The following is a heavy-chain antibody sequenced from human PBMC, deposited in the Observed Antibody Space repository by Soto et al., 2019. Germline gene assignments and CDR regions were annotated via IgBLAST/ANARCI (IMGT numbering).Heavy chain of an antibody. J-gene: IGHJ4*02. V-gene: IGHV3-30-3*01. CDR3: GGGRYSRGCTDY. CDR1: GFTFSSYA. Sequence: QVQLVESGGGVVQPGRSLRLSCAASGFTFSSYAMHWVRQAPGKGLEWVAVISYDGSNKYYADSVKGRFTIPRDNSKNTLDLQMNSLRAEDTAVDYRGGGRYSRGCTDYWGQGTLVTVSS. D-gene: IGHD6-13*01. CDR2: ISYDGSNK.